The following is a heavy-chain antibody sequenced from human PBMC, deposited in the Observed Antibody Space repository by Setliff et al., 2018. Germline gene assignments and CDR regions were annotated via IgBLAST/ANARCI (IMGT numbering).Heavy chain of an antibody. J-gene: IGHJ6*02. Sequence: SETLSLTCAVSGYSISSGYYWGWIRQPPGKGLEWIGEINHSGSTNYNPSLKSRVTTSVDTSKNQFSLNLTSVTAADTAVYYCARKKTVYWYYGMDVWGQGTTVTVSS. D-gene: IGHD2-15*01. CDR2: INHSGST. V-gene: IGHV4-38-2*01. CDR3: ARKKTVYWYYGMDV. CDR1: GYSISSGYY.